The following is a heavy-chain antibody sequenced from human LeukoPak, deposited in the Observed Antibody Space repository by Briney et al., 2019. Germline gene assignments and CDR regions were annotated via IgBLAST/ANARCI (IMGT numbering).Heavy chain of an antibody. CDR1: GGSISSYY. Sequence: SETLSLTCTVSGGSISSYYWSWFRQPPGKGLEWIGYIYYSGSTHYNPSLKSRVTISVDTSKNQFSLKLSSVTAADTAVYYCARGGPPPFDYWGQGTLVTVSS. CDR3: ARGGPPPFDY. J-gene: IGHJ4*02. V-gene: IGHV4-59*01. CDR2: IYYSGST.